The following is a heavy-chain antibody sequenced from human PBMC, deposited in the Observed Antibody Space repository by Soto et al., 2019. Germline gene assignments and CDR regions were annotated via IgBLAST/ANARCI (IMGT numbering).Heavy chain of an antibody. CDR1: GLTFRSYG. D-gene: IGHD3-22*01. J-gene: IGHJ4*02. Sequence: GGSLRLSCAASGLTFRSYGMHWVRQAPGKGLEWVAVIWNDGTNKYYADSVKGRFTISRDNSKNRLYLQMNGLRAEDTAVYYCARVDYDSSGYSLDYWGQGTLVTVSS. CDR2: IWNDGTNK. CDR3: ARVDYDSSGYSLDY. V-gene: IGHV3-33*01.